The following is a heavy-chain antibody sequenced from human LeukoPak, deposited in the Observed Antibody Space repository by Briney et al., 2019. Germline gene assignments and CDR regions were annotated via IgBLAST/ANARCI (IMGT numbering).Heavy chain of an antibody. CDR1: GYTFTSFG. Sequence: GASVRVSCKASGYTFTSFGITWVRQAPGQGLEWMAWISAYNGNTNYAQKLQGRVSVSTDTSTSTAYMELRSLRPDDTAVYYCXXXWSXRSRHYYGLDVWGQGTTVTVSS. D-gene: IGHD6-6*01. CDR3: XXXWSXRSRHYYGLDV. CDR2: ISAYNGNT. J-gene: IGHJ6*02. V-gene: IGHV1-18*01.